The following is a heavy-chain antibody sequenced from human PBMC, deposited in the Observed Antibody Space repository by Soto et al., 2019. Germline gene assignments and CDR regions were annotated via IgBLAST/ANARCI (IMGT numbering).Heavy chain of an antibody. Sequence: QPGGSLRLSCAVSGITVSSIYMTWVRQAPGKGLEWVSVIYSEGTTYYADSVKGRFTISRDNSKNTLYLQMNSLRAEDTAVYYCARDPLGYSYGLYYNYGMDVWGQGTTVTVSS. CDR1: GITVSSIY. D-gene: IGHD5-18*01. V-gene: IGHV3-53*01. J-gene: IGHJ6*02. CDR3: ARDPLGYSYGLYYNYGMDV. CDR2: IYSEGTT.